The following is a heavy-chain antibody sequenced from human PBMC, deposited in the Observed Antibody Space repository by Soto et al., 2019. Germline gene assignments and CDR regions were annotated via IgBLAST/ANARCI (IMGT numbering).Heavy chain of an antibody. CDR1: GGSISSYY. Sequence: SETLSLTCTVSGGSISSYYWSWIRQPPGKGLEWIGYIYYSGSTNYNPSLKSRVTISVDTSKNQFSLKLSSVTAADTAVYYCARGMGYFDYWGQGTLVTVSS. J-gene: IGHJ4*02. CDR3: ARGMGYFDY. V-gene: IGHV4-59*01. CDR2: IYYSGST. D-gene: IGHD2-8*01.